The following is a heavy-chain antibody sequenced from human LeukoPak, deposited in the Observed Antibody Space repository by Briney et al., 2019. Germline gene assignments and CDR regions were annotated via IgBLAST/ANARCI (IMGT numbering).Heavy chain of an antibody. V-gene: IGHV4-38-2*02. D-gene: IGHD4-17*01. CDR3: AREREGPYGYLDY. CDR2: IYHSGST. Sequence: SETLSLTCTVSGHSISSGYFWGWIRQPPGKGLEWLGSIYHSGSTDYNPSLKSRVTISVDTSKNQFSLKLSSVTAADTAVYYCAREREGPYGYLDYWGQGTLVTVSS. CDR1: GHSISSGYF. J-gene: IGHJ4*02.